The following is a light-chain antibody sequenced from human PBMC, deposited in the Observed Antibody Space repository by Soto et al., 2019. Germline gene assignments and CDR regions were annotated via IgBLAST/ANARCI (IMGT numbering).Light chain of an antibody. CDR3: CSYAGSFVV. V-gene: IGLV2-11*01. Sequence: QSALTQPRSVSGSPGQSVTISCTGTSNDVGAYNYVSWYQQHPGKAPKLMIYDVSKRPSGVPDRFSGSKSGNTASLTISGLQAEDEADYSCCSYAGSFVVFGTGTKLTVL. CDR1: SNDVGAYNY. CDR2: DVS. J-gene: IGLJ1*01.